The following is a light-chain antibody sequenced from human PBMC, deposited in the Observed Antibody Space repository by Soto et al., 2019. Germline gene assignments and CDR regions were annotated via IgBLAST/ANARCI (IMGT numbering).Light chain of an antibody. Sequence: QSALTQPASVSGSPGQSITISCTGTSSDVGGYNYVSWYQQHPGKAPKIMIYDVVNRPSGVSNRFSGSKSGNTASLTISGLQAEDEAYYYCSSYTSSTTLVFGGGTKLTVL. CDR3: SSYTSSTTLV. CDR2: DVV. CDR1: SSDVGGYNY. J-gene: IGLJ2*01. V-gene: IGLV2-14*01.